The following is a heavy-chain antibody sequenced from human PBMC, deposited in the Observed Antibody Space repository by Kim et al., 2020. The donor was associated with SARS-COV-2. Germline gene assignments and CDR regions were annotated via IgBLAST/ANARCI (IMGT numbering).Heavy chain of an antibody. CDR3: ARGGFLYYDFWSGYYDLFDY. CDR2: ISSSSSYI. J-gene: IGHJ4*02. V-gene: IGHV3-21*01. Sequence: GGSLRLSCAASGFTFSSYSMNWVRQAPGKGLEWVSSISSSSSYIYYADSVKGRFTISRDNAKNSLYLQMNSLRAEDTAVYYCARGGFLYYDFWSGYYDLFDYWGQGTLVTVSS. CDR1: GFTFSSYS. D-gene: IGHD3-3*01.